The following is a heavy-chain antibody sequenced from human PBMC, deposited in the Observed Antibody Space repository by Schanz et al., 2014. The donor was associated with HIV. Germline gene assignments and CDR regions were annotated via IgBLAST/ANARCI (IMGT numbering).Heavy chain of an antibody. J-gene: IGHJ4*02. Sequence: QVQLVESGGGVVQPGRSLRLSCAASGFIFSSYGMYWVRQAPGKGLEWVAVVWYDGSKRYYADSVKGRFTISRDNSKNTLNLQMDSLRREDTAVYYCAKVGRPEYGDYDVYCLDYWGQGTLVTVSS. D-gene: IGHD4-17*01. V-gene: IGHV3-33*06. CDR2: VWYDGSKR. CDR3: AKVGRPEYGDYDVYCLDY. CDR1: GFIFSSYG.